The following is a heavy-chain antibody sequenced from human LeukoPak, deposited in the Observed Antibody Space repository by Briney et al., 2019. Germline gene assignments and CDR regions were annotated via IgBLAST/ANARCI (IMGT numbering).Heavy chain of an antibody. CDR3: ARATVTMIVGSQFDY. V-gene: IGHV4-34*09. Sequence: PSETLSLTCAVYGGSFSGYYWSWIRQPPGKGLEWIGYIYYSGSTYYNPSLKSRVTISVDTSKNQFSLKLSSVTAADTAVYYRARATVTMIVGSQFDYWGQGTLVTVSS. D-gene: IGHD3-22*01. CDR1: GGSFSGYY. CDR2: IYYSGST. J-gene: IGHJ4*02.